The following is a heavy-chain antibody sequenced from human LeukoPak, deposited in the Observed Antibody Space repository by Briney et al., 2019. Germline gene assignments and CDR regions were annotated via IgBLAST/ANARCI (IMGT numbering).Heavy chain of an antibody. CDR1: GGSISNYY. Sequence: SETLSLTCTVSGGSISNYYWSWIRQPPGKGLEWIGYIYYSGSTNYNPSLKSRVTISVDMSKNQFSLKLSSVTAADTAVYYCAGAYCGGDCYSGRTFDIWGQGTMVTVSS. D-gene: IGHD2-21*02. CDR3: AGAYCGGDCYSGRTFDI. V-gene: IGHV4-59*12. J-gene: IGHJ3*02. CDR2: IYYSGST.